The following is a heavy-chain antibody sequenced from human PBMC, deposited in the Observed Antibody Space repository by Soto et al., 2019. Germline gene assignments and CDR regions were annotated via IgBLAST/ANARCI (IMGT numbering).Heavy chain of an antibody. CDR1: GDSFTSYG. CDR3: ARFYYDEGYYYGMDV. Sequence: ASVKLSCKACGDSFTSYGISWVRQAPKQGLEWMGWISAYNGNKNYAQKLQGGVTITAETSTSTAYMELRSLRSDDTAVYYCARFYYDEGYYYGMDVWGQGTTVTVSS. CDR2: ISAYNGNK. J-gene: IGHJ6*02. D-gene: IGHD3-22*01. V-gene: IGHV1-18*01.